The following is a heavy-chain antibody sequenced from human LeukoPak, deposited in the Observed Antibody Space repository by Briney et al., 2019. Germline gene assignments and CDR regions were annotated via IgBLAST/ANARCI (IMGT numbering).Heavy chain of an antibody. J-gene: IGHJ6*03. D-gene: IGHD3-10*01. Sequence: ASVTVSCTASGYTFTGYYMHWVRQAPGQGLEWMGWINPNSGGTNYAQKFQGRVTMTRDTSISTAYMELSRLRSDDTAVYYCARAGLLWFGADYYYYYMDVWGKGTTVTVSS. V-gene: IGHV1-2*02. CDR3: ARAGLLWFGADYYYYYMDV. CDR2: INPNSGGT. CDR1: GYTFTGYY.